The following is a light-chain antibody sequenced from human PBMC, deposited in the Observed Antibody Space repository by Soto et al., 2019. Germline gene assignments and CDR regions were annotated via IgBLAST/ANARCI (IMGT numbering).Light chain of an antibody. CDR3: SSYTSSSTLVV. Sequence: QSALTQPASVSGSPGQSITISCTGTSSDVGGYNYVSWYQQHPGKAPKLMIYDVNNRPSGVSNRFSGSKSRNTASLTISGLQAEDEADYYCSSYTSSSTLVVFGGGTKLTVL. J-gene: IGLJ2*01. CDR2: DVN. CDR1: SSDVGGYNY. V-gene: IGLV2-14*01.